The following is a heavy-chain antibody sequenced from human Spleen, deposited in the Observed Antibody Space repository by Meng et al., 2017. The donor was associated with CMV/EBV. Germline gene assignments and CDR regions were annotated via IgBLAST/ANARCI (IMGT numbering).Heavy chain of an antibody. CDR3: AKDQLSIPAAISGDY. CDR2: ISYDGSNK. D-gene: IGHD2-2*02. J-gene: IGHJ4*02. V-gene: IGHV3-30-3*01. Sequence: GESLKISCAASGFTFSSYAMHWVRQAPGKGLEWVAVISYDGSNKYYADSVKGRFTISRDNSKNTLYLQMNSLRAEDTAVYYCAKDQLSIPAAISGDYWGQGTLVTVSS. CDR1: GFTFSSYA.